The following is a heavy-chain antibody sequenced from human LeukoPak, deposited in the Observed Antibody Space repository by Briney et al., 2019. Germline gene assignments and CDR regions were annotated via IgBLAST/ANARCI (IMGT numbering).Heavy chain of an antibody. V-gene: IGHV3-53*01. CDR1: GFIVSSSY. D-gene: IGHD2-21*02. CDR2: IQTNENT. J-gene: IGHJ4*02. Sequence: GGSLRLSCAASGFIVSSSYMSWVRQAPGKGLEWVSLIQTNENTYYADSVTGRFTISRDNSKNTLYLEMNSLRAEDTAVYYCAKGVCGGDCYHESYFDYWGQGTLVTVSS. CDR3: AKGVCGGDCYHESYFDY.